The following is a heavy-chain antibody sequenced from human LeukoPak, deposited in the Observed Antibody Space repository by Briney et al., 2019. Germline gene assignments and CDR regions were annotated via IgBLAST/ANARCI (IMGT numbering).Heavy chain of an antibody. V-gene: IGHV1-2*02. CDR2: INPNSGGT. Sequence: ASVKVSFKASGYTFTVYYMHWVRQAPGQGLEWMGWINPNSGGTSYAQKFQGRVTMTRDTSISTAYMELSRLRSDDTAVYYCARDLEWELLSQPFDYWGQGTLVTVSS. J-gene: IGHJ4*02. D-gene: IGHD1-26*01. CDR3: ARDLEWELLSQPFDY. CDR1: GYTFTVYY.